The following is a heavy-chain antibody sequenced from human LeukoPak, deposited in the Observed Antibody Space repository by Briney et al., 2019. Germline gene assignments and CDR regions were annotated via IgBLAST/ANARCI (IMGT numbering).Heavy chain of an antibody. CDR1: GYTFTGYY. Sequence: ASVKVSCKASGYTFTGYYMPWVRQAPGQGLEWMGWIIPNSGGTNYAQKFQGRVTITRDTSISTAYMELSRLRSDDTAVYYWANSDFWSGYDVDCWGQGTLVTVSS. CDR2: IIPNSGGT. D-gene: IGHD3-3*01. CDR3: ANSDFWSGYDVDC. V-gene: IGHV1-2*02. J-gene: IGHJ4*02.